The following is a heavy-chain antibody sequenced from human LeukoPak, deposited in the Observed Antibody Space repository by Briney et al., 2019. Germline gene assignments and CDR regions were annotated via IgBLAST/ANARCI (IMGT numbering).Heavy chain of an antibody. D-gene: IGHD1-7*01. CDR3: ARVGGNWNYLRD. Sequence: PSETLSLTCAVSGGSISSNKWWSWVRQPPGKGLEWIGEIYHSGSTNYNPSLKSRVTISVDKSKNQFSLKLSSVTAADTAVYYCARVGGNWNYLRDWGQGTLVTVSS. V-gene: IGHV4-4*02. CDR2: IYHSGST. CDR1: GGSISSNKW. J-gene: IGHJ4*02.